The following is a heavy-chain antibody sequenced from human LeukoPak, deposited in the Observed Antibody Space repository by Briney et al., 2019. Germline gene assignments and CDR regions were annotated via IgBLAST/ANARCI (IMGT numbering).Heavy chain of an antibody. CDR2: IYSGGST. Sequence: GGSLRLSCAASGFTVSNNYMTWVRQAPGKGLEWVSLIYSGGSTYYADSVKGRFTISRDNSKNTLYLQMNSLRAEDTAVYYCAKDPWFGEFLSWIQHWGQGTLVTVSS. CDR3: AKDPWFGEFLSWIQH. V-gene: IGHV3-53*01. D-gene: IGHD3-10*01. J-gene: IGHJ1*01. CDR1: GFTVSNNY.